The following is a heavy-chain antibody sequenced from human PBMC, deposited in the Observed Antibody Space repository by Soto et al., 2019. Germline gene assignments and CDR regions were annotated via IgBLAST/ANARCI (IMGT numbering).Heavy chain of an antibody. CDR1: GYTFTSYY. J-gene: IGHJ6*03. D-gene: IGHD4-17*01. CDR3: ASGNYGDYEGLNYYYYMDV. CDR2: INPSGGST. Sequence: GASVKVSCKASGYTFTSYYMHWVRQAPGQGLEWMGIINPSGGSTSYAQKFQGRVTMTRDTSTSTVYMELSSLRSEDTAVYYCASGNYGDYEGLNYYYYMDVWGKGTTVTVSS. V-gene: IGHV1-46*01.